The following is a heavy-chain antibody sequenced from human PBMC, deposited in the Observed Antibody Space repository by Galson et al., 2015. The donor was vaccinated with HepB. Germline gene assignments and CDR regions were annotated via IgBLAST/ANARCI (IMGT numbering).Heavy chain of an antibody. Sequence: SLRLSCAASGFTFSSYDMHWVRQATGKGLEWVSAIGTAGDTYYPGSVKGRFTISRENAKNSLYLQMNSLRAGDTAVYYCARLRVGGYMDVWGKGTTVTVSS. D-gene: IGHD3-16*01. CDR1: GFTFSSYD. V-gene: IGHV3-13*01. CDR3: ARLRVGGYMDV. CDR2: IGTAGDT. J-gene: IGHJ6*03.